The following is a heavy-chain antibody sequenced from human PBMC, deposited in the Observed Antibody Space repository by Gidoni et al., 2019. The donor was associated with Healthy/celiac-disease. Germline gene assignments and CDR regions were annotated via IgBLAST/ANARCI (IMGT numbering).Heavy chain of an antibody. Sequence: VHLVQSGAAVKKPGASVQVSCKASGYSFTGYAVHWVRQAPGQRLEWMGWITAGNGNTKYSQKFQGRVTITGDTSASKVYMELSSLRSEDTAVYYCAREMVRGPDAAFDYWGQGTLVTVSS. D-gene: IGHD2-8*01. CDR1: GYSFTGYA. J-gene: IGHJ4*02. CDR2: ITAGNGNT. V-gene: IGHV1-3*01. CDR3: AREMVRGPDAAFDY.